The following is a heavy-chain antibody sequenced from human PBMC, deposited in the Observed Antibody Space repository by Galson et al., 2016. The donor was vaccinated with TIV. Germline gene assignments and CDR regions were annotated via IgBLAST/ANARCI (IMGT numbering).Heavy chain of an antibody. V-gene: IGHV1-2*02. CDR2: IKPNRGAT. CDR3: ARGFGVLTGNYLPKDFDY. CDR1: GYKFIGYH. Sequence: SVKVSCKASGYKFIGYHVHWVRQAPGQGLEWMGWIKPNRGATNVAQKFRGRVTMTRDTSITTAYLELSGLRSDDTAVYYCARGFGVLTGNYLPKDFDYWGQGTLVTVSS. J-gene: IGHJ4*02. D-gene: IGHD3-9*01.